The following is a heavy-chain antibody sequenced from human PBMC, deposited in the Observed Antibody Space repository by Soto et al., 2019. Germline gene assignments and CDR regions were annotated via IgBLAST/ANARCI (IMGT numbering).Heavy chain of an antibody. CDR3: ARDLGDTAMGKYYYYGMDV. CDR1: GGTFSSYA. D-gene: IGHD5-18*01. Sequence: SVKVSCKASGGTFSSYAISWVRQAPVQGLEWMGGIIPIFGTANYAQKFQGRVTITADESTSTAYMELSSLRSEDTAVYYCARDLGDTAMGKYYYYGMDVWGQGTTVTVSS. V-gene: IGHV1-69*13. J-gene: IGHJ6*02. CDR2: IIPIFGTA.